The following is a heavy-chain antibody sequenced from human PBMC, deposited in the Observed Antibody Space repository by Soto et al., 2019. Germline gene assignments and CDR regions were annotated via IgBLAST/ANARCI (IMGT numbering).Heavy chain of an antibody. CDR1: GGAINTHNHY. V-gene: IGHV4-39*01. D-gene: IGHD2-21*01. J-gene: IGHJ4*02. CDR2: AFYDGTT. CDR3: ASLVVVFPVAVD. Sequence: PSETLSRTCTASGGAINTHNHYWGRVRQPPGKGPEWIGRAFYDGTTYYSPSLKSRVTISLATSRTQFSLKLNSVTAADTAVCSCASLVVVFPVAVDWGQGALLTASS.